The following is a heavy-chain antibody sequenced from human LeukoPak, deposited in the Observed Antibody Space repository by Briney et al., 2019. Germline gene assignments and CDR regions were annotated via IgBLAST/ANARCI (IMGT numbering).Heavy chain of an antibody. Sequence: GGFLRLSCAASGFTSSDYYMSWIRQAPGKGLEWVSYISSSSSYTNYADSVKGRFTISRDNAKNSLYLQMNSLRAEDTAVYYCARESDIVVVPAAMPPFTYGMDVWGKGTTVTVSS. CDR2: ISSSSSYT. V-gene: IGHV3-11*06. D-gene: IGHD2-2*01. J-gene: IGHJ6*04. CDR1: GFTSSDYY. CDR3: ARESDIVVVPAAMPPFTYGMDV.